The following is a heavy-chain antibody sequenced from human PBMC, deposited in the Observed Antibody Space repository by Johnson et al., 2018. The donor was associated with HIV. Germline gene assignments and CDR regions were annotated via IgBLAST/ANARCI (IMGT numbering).Heavy chain of an antibody. V-gene: IGHV3-11*04. CDR3: AKDVGNYWPDSFDI. J-gene: IGHJ3*02. CDR1: GFSFSDYY. CDR2: ISSSGSTV. Sequence: QVQLVESGGGLVKPGGSLRLSCAASGFSFSDYYMSWIRQAPGKGPEWVSYISSSGSTVYYADSVKGRFTISRDNAKNSLYLQMNSLRDEDTAVYYCAKDVGNYWPDSFDIWGQGTMVTVSS. D-gene: IGHD3-22*01.